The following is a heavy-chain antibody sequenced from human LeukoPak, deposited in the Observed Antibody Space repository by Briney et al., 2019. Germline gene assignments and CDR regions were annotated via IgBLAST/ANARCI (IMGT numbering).Heavy chain of an antibody. CDR2: INHSRST. D-gene: IGHD2-2*01. V-gene: IGHV4-34*01. CDR3: ARVEEIVVVPAATPRRLAFDY. CDR1: GGSFSGYY. Sequence: SETLSLTCAVYGGSFSGYYWSWIRQPPGKGLEWIGEINHSRSTNYNPSLKSRVTISVDTSKNQFSLKLSSVTAADTAVYYCARVEEIVVVPAATPRRLAFDYWGQRTLVTVSS. J-gene: IGHJ4*02.